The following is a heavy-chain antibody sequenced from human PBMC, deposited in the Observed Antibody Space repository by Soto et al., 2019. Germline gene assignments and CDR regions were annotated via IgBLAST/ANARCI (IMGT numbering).Heavy chain of an antibody. Sequence: SVKVSCKASGGTFSSYAISCVRQSPLQWRDWMGGIIPIFGTANYAQKFQGRVTITADESTSTAYMELSSLRSEDTAVYYCARDVDTAMARESYYYYGMDVWGQGTTVTVSS. D-gene: IGHD5-18*01. CDR3: ARDVDTAMARESYYYYGMDV. J-gene: IGHJ6*02. CDR1: GGTFSSYA. V-gene: IGHV1-69*13. CDR2: IIPIFGTA.